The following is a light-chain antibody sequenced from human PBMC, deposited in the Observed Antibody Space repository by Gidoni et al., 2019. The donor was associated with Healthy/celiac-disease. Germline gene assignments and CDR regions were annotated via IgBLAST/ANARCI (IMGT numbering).Light chain of an antibody. CDR3: QQFDNLPIT. CDR1: QDMSNS. Sequence: DIQMTQSPSSLSASVGDRVTITCQASQDMSNSLNWYQQKPGKAPKLLIYDASNLKTGVPSRFSGSGSGTDFTFTISSLQPEDIATYYCQQFDNLPITFGQGTRLEIK. CDR2: DAS. J-gene: IGKJ5*01. V-gene: IGKV1-33*01.